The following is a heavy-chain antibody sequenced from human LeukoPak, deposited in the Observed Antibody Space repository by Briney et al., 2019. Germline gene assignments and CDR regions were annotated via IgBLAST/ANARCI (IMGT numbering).Heavy chain of an antibody. V-gene: IGHV3-7*01. D-gene: IGHD5/OR15-5a*01. Sequence: GGSLGLSCAASGFTFNSYWMSWVRQAPGKGLEWVASVKEDGSEQYYVDSVRGRFIISRDNAKNSLYLQMSSLRAEDTAVYYCTRQPTTLDGSKFMSTDHWGQETLVTVSS. J-gene: IGHJ4*02. CDR3: TRQPTTLDGSKFMSTDH. CDR1: GFTFNSYW. CDR2: VKEDGSEQ.